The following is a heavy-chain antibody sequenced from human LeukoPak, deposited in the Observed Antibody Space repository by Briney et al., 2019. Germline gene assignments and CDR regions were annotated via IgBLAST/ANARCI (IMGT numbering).Heavy chain of an antibody. Sequence: GGSLRLSCATSGFTFSSYEMNWVRQAPGKGLEWVSYISPSGSTIYYTDSVKRRFTISTDNAKNSLYLQMNSLRAEDTAVYYCGRGGYCSGGTCYRFNAFDIWGQGTTVTVSS. J-gene: IGHJ3*02. V-gene: IGHV3-48*03. CDR1: GFTFSSYE. CDR3: GRGGYCSGGTCYRFNAFDI. D-gene: IGHD2-15*01. CDR2: ISPSGSTI.